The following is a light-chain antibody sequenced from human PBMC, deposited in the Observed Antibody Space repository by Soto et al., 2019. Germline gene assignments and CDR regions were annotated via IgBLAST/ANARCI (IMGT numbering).Light chain of an antibody. CDR3: EQYCSTPLT. V-gene: IGKV3-20*01. J-gene: IGKJ4*01. CDR2: CAS. CDR1: HSNSTNY. Sequence: VLTQSPGTLSLSPGQRATLSCRVSHSNSTNYLAWYQQKPGQPPRVLIYCASTRATGIPDRSSGSGSGTDFTLTISRLEAEDFAVYYCEQYCSTPLTFGGGAKVDIK.